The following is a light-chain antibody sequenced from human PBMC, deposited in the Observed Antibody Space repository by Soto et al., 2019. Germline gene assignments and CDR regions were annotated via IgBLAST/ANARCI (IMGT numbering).Light chain of an antibody. V-gene: IGKV1-39*01. Sequence: DIPMTQSPSSLSASVGDTVTITCRASQSIDNFLNWYQQKPGKAPKLLIFAASSLHGGVPSRFSGSGSGADFTLTISSLQPEDFATYSCQQSFNAPTFGQGTKVEIK. CDR1: QSIDNF. CDR3: QQSFNAPT. CDR2: AAS. J-gene: IGKJ1*01.